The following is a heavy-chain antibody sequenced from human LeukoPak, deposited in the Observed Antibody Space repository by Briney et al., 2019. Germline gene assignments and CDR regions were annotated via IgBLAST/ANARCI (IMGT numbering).Heavy chain of an antibody. V-gene: IGHV1-69*13. D-gene: IGHD2-15*01. J-gene: IGHJ6*02. Sequence: GASVKVSCKASGGTFSSYAISWVRQAPGQGLEWMGGIIPIFGTANYAQKFQGRVTITADESTSTAYMELSSLRSEDTAVYYCARPPGYCSGGSCYYPASYYYYGMDVWGQGTTVTVSS. CDR3: ARPPGYCSGGSCYYPASYYYYGMDV. CDR1: GGTFSSYA. CDR2: IIPIFGTA.